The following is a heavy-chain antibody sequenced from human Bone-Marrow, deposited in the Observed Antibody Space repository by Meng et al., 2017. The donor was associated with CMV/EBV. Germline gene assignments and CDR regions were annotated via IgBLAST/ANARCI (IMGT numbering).Heavy chain of an antibody. V-gene: IGHV1-2*02. J-gene: IGHJ5*02. CDR2: IIPILGIA. D-gene: IGHD3-10*01. Sequence: ASVKVSCKASGYTFTGYYMHWVRQAPGQGLEWMGGIIPILGIANYAQKFQGRLTMTRNTSINTAYMDLSSLRSEDTAIYYCTRGRGSTHKGNWFDPWGQGTLVTVSS. CDR1: GYTFTGYY. CDR3: TRGRGSTHKGNWFDP.